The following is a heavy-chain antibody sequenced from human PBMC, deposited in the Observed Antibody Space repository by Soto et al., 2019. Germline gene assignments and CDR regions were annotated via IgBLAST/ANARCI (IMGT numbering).Heavy chain of an antibody. Sequence: QVQLVESGGGVVQPGRSLRLSCAASGFTFSSYGMHWVRQAPGKGLEWVAVISYDGSNKYYADSVKGRFTISRDNSKNTVYLQMNSLRAEDTAVYYCAKQVGVVVAATGGMDVWGQGTTVTVSS. J-gene: IGHJ6*02. CDR2: ISYDGSNK. V-gene: IGHV3-30*18. CDR3: AKQVGVVVAATGGMDV. D-gene: IGHD2-15*01. CDR1: GFTFSSYG.